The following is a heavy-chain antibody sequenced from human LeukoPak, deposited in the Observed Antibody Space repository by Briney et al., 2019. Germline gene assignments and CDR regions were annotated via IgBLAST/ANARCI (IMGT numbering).Heavy chain of an antibody. CDR2: ITGDAGST. Sequence: QPGGSLRLSCAASGFTFSSYAMNWVRQTPGKGLEWVSFITGDAGSTSDADSVKGRFTISRDNSKNTLFLQLNSLSAEDTAVYYCAKTTGNGHWLIEFWGQGTLVTVSS. V-gene: IGHV3-23*01. D-gene: IGHD4-23*01. CDR1: GFTFSSYA. J-gene: IGHJ4*02. CDR3: AKTTGNGHWLIEF.